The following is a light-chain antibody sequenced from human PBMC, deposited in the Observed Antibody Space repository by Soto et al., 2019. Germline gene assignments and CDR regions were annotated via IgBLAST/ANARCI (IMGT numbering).Light chain of an antibody. V-gene: IGKV3-20*01. CDR1: QTGTSNF. CDR3: HQYGSSPLT. CDR2: GAS. J-gene: IGKJ4*01. Sequence: EIVLTQSPGTLSLSPGERVTLSCRASQTGTSNFLGWYQQKPGQAPRLLIYGASTRATGIPDRFSGSGSGTDFALTVSRLEAEDFAIYYCHQYGSSPLTFGGGTKVEI.